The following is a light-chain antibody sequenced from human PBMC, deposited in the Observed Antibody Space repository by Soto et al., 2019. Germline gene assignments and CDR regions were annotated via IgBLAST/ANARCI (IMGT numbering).Light chain of an antibody. CDR2: AAS. CDR1: QSISSW. CDR3: QQYNSYSKT. V-gene: IGKV1-5*01. Sequence: DIQMTQSPSSLSASVVDRFTITFLASQSISSWLAWYQQKPGKAPNLLIYAASSLETGVPSRFSGSGSGTEFTLSISSLQPDDSASYYCQQYNSYSKTFGQGTKVDIK. J-gene: IGKJ1*01.